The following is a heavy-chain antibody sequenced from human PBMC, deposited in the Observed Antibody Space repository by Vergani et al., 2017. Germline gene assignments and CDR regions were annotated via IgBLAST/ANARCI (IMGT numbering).Heavy chain of an antibody. D-gene: IGHD6-13*01. CDR1: GFKFSDHY. J-gene: IGHJ6*04. CDR3: ANNPGISTTRHYYAMDV. Sequence: LEESGGGSVKPGGSLRLSCAASGFKFSDHYMSWIRQAPGKGLEWVSHISPGASTVSYTDSVMGRFTASRDNDNNALTLNRTTLRVEGTAVYYCANNPGISTTRHYYAMDVWGEGTTVTVSS. V-gene: IGHV3-11*04. CDR2: ISPGASTV.